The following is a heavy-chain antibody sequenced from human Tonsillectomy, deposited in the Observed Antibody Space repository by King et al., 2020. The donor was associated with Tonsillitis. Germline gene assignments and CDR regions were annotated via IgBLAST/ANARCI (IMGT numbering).Heavy chain of an antibody. Sequence: QLVQSGGGLVQPGVSLRLSCTASDFTFSAYSMNWVRQAPGRGLEWLSYINTDITTIYYADSLKGRFTISRDNAKNSVYLQMNRLRPEDTAVYYCAGDNGISAWFDPWGQGTLVTVSS. J-gene: IGHJ5*02. D-gene: IGHD2-8*01. CDR2: INTDITTI. CDR3: AGDNGISAWFDP. CDR1: DFTFSAYS. V-gene: IGHV3-48*01.